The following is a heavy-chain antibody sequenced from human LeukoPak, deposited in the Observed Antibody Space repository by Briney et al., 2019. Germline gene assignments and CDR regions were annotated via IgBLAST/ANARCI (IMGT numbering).Heavy chain of an antibody. CDR1: GYTFTSYG. CDR3: ARAAAGTYYYYYMDV. V-gene: IGHV1-18*01. Sequence: GASVKVSCKASGYTFTSYGISWVRQAPGQGLEWMGWISAYNGNTNYAQKLQGRVTMTTDTSTSTAYMELRSLRSDDTAVYYCARAAAGTYYYYYMDVWGKGTTVTVS. D-gene: IGHD6-13*01. CDR2: ISAYNGNT. J-gene: IGHJ6*03.